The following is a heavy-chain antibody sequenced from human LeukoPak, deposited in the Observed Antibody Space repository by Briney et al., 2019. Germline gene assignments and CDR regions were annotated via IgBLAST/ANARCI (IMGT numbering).Heavy chain of an antibody. CDR1: GYTFTSNA. J-gene: IGHJ5*02. D-gene: IGHD2-15*01. CDR3: ARGIGYCSDFSCHLDP. V-gene: IGHV7-4-1*02. CDR2: INTDSGNP. Sequence: ASVKVSCKASGYTFTSNALNWVRQSPGQGLEWMGWINTDSGNPTYAQGFTGRFVFSLDTSVSTAYLQINSLEAEDTAMYYCARGIGYCSDFSCHLDPWGQGTLVTVSS.